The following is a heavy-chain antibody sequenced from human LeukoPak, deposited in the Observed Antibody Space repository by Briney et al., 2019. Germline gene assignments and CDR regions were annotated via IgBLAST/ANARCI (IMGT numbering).Heavy chain of an antibody. CDR2: IYTSGST. CDR1: GGSISSYY. CDR3: ARDPTGIIAARVDAFDI. J-gene: IGHJ3*02. V-gene: IGHV4-4*07. D-gene: IGHD6-6*01. Sequence: PSETLSLTCTVSGGSISSYYWSWIRQPAGKGLEWIGRIYTSGSTNYNPSLKSRVTMSVDTSKNQFSLKLSSVTAADTAVYYCARDPTGIIAARVDAFDIWGQGTMVTVSS.